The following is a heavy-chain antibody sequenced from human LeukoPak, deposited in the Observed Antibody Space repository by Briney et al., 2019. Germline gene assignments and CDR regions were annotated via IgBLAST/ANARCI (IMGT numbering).Heavy chain of an antibody. V-gene: IGHV4-59*01. D-gene: IGHD5-24*01. CDR2: VSYSGRT. J-gene: IGHJ2*01. CDR1: GGSITNYY. CDR3: ARPGRQDAYNGHYWYFDL. Sequence: PSETLSLTCTVSGGSITNYYWNWIRQPPGKDLEWIGCVSYSGRTHYSSALKSRVTISVDTSKNKFSLNLRSVTAADTAVYYCARPGRQDAYNGHYWYFDLWGRGPLVTVSS.